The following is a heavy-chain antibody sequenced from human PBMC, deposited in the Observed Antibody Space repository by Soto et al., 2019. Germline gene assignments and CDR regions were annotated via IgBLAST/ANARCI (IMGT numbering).Heavy chain of an antibody. CDR2: ISGSGGST. CDR3: AKALVVVAATSGDYFDY. Sequence: EVQLLESGGGLVQPGGSLRLSCAASGFTFSSYAMSWVRQAPGKGLEWVSAISGSGGSTYYADSVKGRFTISRDNSKNTLYLQMNSLRAEDTAVYYCAKALVVVAATSGDYFDYWGQGTLVTVSS. J-gene: IGHJ4*02. CDR1: GFTFSSYA. D-gene: IGHD2-15*01. V-gene: IGHV3-23*01.